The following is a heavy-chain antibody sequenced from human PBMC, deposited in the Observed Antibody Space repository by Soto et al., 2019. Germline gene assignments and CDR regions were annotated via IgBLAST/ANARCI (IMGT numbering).Heavy chain of an antibody. CDR1: GGSFNGGSYC. D-gene: IGHD3-3*01. CDR3: ARDFAYFDS. CDR2: VYHTGRT. J-gene: IGHJ4*02. V-gene: IGHV4-61*01. Sequence: PSETLSLTCTVSGGSFNGGSYCCSWIRQPPGKGLEWIGYVYHTGRTSYNPSLKSRVSISMDTSKNQFSLNLDAVTAADTAVYFCARDFAYFDSWGQGTVVTVSS.